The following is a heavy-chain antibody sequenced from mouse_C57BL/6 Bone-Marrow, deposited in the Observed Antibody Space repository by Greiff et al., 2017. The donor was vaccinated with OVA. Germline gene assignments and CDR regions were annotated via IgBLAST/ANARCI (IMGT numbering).Heavy chain of an antibody. CDR3: AKSLLLQFWFAY. Sequence: VQLQQSGAELVKPGASVKMSCKASGYTFTSYWITWVKQRPGQGLEWIGDIYPGSGSTNYNEKFKSKATLTVDTSSSTAYMQLSSLTSEDSAVYYCAKSLLLQFWFAYWGQGTLVTVSA. D-gene: IGHD2-12*01. J-gene: IGHJ3*01. CDR1: GYTFTSYW. V-gene: IGHV1-55*01. CDR2: IYPGSGST.